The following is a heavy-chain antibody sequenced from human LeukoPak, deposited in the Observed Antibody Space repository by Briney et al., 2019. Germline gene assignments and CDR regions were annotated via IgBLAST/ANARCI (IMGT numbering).Heavy chain of an antibody. CDR3: AKDPLIVVVPAAMEYFDY. J-gene: IGHJ4*02. Sequence: WGSLRLSCAASGFTFSSYAMSWVRQAPGKGLEWVSAISGSGGSTYYADSVKGRFTISRDNSKNTLYLQMNSLRAEDTAVYYCAKDPLIVVVPAAMEYFDYWGQGTLVTVSS. V-gene: IGHV3-23*01. D-gene: IGHD2-2*01. CDR1: GFTFSSYA. CDR2: ISGSGGST.